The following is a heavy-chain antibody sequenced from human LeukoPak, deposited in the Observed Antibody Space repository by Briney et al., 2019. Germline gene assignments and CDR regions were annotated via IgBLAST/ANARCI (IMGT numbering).Heavy chain of an antibody. CDR3: ARAPFYYYYDSSGSGLFDP. CDR2: INPNSGGT. D-gene: IGHD3-22*01. J-gene: IGHJ5*02. CDR1: GYTFTGYY. V-gene: IGHV1-2*02. Sequence: ASVKVSCKASGYTFTGYYVHWVRQAPGQGLEWMGWINPNSGGTNYAQKFQGRVTMTRDTSISTAYMELSRLRSDDTAVYYCARAPFYYYYDSSGSGLFDPWGQGTLVTVSS.